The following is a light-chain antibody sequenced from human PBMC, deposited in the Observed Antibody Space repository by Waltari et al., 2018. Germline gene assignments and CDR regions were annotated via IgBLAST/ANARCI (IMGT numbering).Light chain of an antibody. J-gene: IGKJ1*01. CDR1: QSIGTY. V-gene: IGKV1-39*01. CDR2: AAS. Sequence: DIQMTQSPSSLSASVGDRVTITCRASQSIGTYLNWYQHKPGRAPELLIYAASTLQGWVPSMFRGSGSETHFTLAISSLQREDFATYYCQQSYTTPRTFGQGTKVEIK. CDR3: QQSYTTPRT.